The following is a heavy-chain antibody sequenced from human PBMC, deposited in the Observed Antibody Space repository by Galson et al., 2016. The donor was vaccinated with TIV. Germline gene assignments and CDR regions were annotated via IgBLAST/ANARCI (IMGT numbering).Heavy chain of an antibody. CDR1: GYTFTSYD. D-gene: IGHD5-24*01. CDR2: MNPNSGNT. V-gene: IGHV1-8*02. Sequence: SVKVSCKASGYTFTSYDINWVRQATGQGLEWMGWMNPNSGNTGYAQKFQGRVTMTTDTSTTTAYMELRSLRSDDTAIYYCARHGEMSTMTYSYKYGLDVWGQGTTVTVSS. J-gene: IGHJ6*02. CDR3: ARHGEMSTMTYSYKYGLDV.